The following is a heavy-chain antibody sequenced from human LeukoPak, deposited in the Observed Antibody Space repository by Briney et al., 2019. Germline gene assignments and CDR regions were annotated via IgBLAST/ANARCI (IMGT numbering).Heavy chain of an antibody. J-gene: IGHJ5*02. Sequence: GASVKVSCKASGFMFTDYYIHWVRQAPGQGLEWMGWINPTSGGTNFAQRFQGRVTMTGDTSISTVYMEINSLRSDDTAMYFWARDYVGRGAGYNHRYQKNFAPWGQGTLVVVSS. CDR3: ARDYVGRGAGYNHRYQKNFAP. V-gene: IGHV1-2*02. D-gene: IGHD1-14*01. CDR1: GFMFTDYY. CDR2: INPTSGGT.